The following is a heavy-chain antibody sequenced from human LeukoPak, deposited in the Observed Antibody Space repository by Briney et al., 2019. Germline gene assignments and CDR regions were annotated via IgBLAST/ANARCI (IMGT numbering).Heavy chain of an antibody. CDR3: AKVKGEVIGAFDI. CDR2: ISYDGNNR. V-gene: IGHV3-30*18. Sequence: GGSLRLSCAASRFTFSSYVMHWVRQAPGKGLEWVAVISYDGNNRYYADSVKGRFTISRYNSKNTLYLQMNSLRAEDTAVYYCAKVKGEVIGAFDIWGQGTMVTVSS. J-gene: IGHJ3*02. CDR1: RFTFSSYV. D-gene: IGHD3-16*01.